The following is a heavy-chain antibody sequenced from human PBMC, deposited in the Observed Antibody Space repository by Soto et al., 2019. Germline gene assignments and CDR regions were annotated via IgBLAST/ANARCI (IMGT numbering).Heavy chain of an antibody. V-gene: IGHV3-30*18. Sequence: QVQLVESGGGVVQPGRSLRLSCAASGFTFSSYGMHWVRQAPGKGLEWVAVISYDGSNKYYADSVKGRFTISRDNSKNTLYLQMNSLRAEDTAVYYCAKDLSGVATIPFDYWGQGTLVTVSS. J-gene: IGHJ4*02. CDR3: AKDLSGVATIPFDY. D-gene: IGHD5-12*01. CDR1: GFTFSSYG. CDR2: ISYDGSNK.